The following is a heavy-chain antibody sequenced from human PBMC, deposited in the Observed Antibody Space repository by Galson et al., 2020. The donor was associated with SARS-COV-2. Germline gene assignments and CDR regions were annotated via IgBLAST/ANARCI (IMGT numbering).Heavy chain of an antibody. CDR3: ARDEYNFWNGYWYYGMDV. Sequence: ASVKVSCKASGYTFSSYAISWVRQAPGQGLEWMGWISPYKGNTNYAQKLQGRVTVTTDTSKTTAYMELSGLRSDDTAVYYCARDEYNFWNGYWYYGMDVWGQGTTVTVSS. J-gene: IGHJ6*02. CDR1: GYTFSSYA. D-gene: IGHD3-3*01. V-gene: IGHV1-18*01. CDR2: ISPYKGNT.